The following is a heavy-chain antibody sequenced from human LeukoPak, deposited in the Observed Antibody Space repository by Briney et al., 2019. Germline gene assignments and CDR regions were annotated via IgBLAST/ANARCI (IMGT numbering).Heavy chain of an antibody. CDR1: GYTFTSYY. CDR2: ISPSGGST. V-gene: IGHV1-46*01. J-gene: IGHJ4*02. Sequence: GASVKVSCKASGYTFTSYYMHWVRQAPGQGLEWMGIISPSGGSTTYAQKFQGRVTMTRDTSTSTVYMELSSLISEDTAVYYCARGRSSWYLDYWGQGTTVTVSS. D-gene: IGHD6-13*01. CDR3: ARGRSSWYLDY.